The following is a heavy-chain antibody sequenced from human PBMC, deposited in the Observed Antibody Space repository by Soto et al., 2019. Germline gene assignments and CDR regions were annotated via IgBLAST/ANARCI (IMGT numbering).Heavy chain of an antibody. J-gene: IGHJ4*02. CDR3: AKDHVTTTVTTVGY. V-gene: IGHV3-30*18. CDR1: GFTFSNYG. D-gene: IGHD4-17*01. CDR2: ISYHGSDK. Sequence: QVQLVESGGGVVQPGRSLRLSCAASGFTFSNYGMHWVRQAPGKGLEWVAVISYHGSDKYYADSVKGRFTISRDNSKNTLYLKMDSLSAEDTAVYYCAKDHVTTTVTTVGYWGQGTLVTVSS.